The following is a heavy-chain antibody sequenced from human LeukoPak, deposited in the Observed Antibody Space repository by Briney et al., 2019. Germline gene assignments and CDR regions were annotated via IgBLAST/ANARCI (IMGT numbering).Heavy chain of an antibody. V-gene: IGHV1-2*02. CDR2: INPNSGGT. Sequence: GASVKVSCKASGYTFTGSYMHWVRQAPGQGLEWMGWINPNSGGTSYAQKFQGRVTMTRDTSISTAYMELNSLRSDDTAVYYCARVTVTTSNWGQGTLVTVSS. CDR3: ARVTVTTSN. J-gene: IGHJ4*02. D-gene: IGHD4-17*01. CDR1: GYTFTGSY.